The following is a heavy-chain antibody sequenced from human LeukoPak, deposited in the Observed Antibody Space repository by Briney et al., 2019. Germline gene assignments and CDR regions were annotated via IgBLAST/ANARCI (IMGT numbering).Heavy chain of an antibody. D-gene: IGHD2-8*02. J-gene: IGHJ4*02. Sequence: GGSLRLSCAASGFTFSSYSMNWVRQAPGKGLEWVSYISSSSSTIYYADSVKGRFTISRDNAKNSLYLQMNSLRDEDTAVYYCARGGSILAVYEDHFDYWGQGTLVTVSS. V-gene: IGHV3-48*02. CDR3: ARGGSILAVYEDHFDY. CDR1: GFTFSSYS. CDR2: ISSSSSTI.